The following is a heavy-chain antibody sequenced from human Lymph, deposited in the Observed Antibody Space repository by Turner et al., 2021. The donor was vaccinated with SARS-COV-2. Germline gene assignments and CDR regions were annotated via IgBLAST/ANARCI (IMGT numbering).Heavy chain of an antibody. Sequence: QVQLQPCGAVLLQSAATLSITCASDGGSFSGYYWTWIRQPPGKGLEWIGDINHSGGTNYNPSLKSRVIISVDTSKNQFSLKLSSVTAADTAVYYCARGRLRFLEWSHYYYTMDVWGQGTTVTVSS. J-gene: IGHJ6*02. CDR2: INHSGGT. CDR1: GGSFSGYY. V-gene: IGHV4-34*01. D-gene: IGHD3-3*01. CDR3: ARGRLRFLEWSHYYYTMDV.